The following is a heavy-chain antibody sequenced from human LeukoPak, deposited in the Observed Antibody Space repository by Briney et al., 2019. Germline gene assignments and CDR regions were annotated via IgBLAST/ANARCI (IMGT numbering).Heavy chain of an antibody. V-gene: IGHV3-33*01. Sequence: GSLRLSCAASGFTFSSYGMHWVRQAPGKGLEWVAVIWYDGTNKYYADSVKGRFTISRDNSKNTLYLQMNSLRAEDTAVYYCARTLTILDAFDIWGQGTMVTVSS. CDR1: GFTFSSYG. J-gene: IGHJ3*02. D-gene: IGHD3-9*01. CDR2: IWYDGTNK. CDR3: ARTLTILDAFDI.